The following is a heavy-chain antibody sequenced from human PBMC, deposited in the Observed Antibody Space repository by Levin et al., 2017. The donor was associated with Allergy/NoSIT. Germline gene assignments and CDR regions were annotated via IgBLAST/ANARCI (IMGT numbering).Heavy chain of an antibody. D-gene: IGHD3-22*01. Sequence: GGSLRLSCKASGGTFSSYTISWVRQAPGQGLEWMGRIIPILGIANYAQKFQGRVTITADKSTSTAYMELSSLRSEDTAVYYCARDVTYYYDSSGYYYWGQGTLVTVSS. CDR1: GGTFSSYT. CDR2: IIPILGIA. V-gene: IGHV1-69*04. CDR3: ARDVTYYYDSSGYYY. J-gene: IGHJ4*02.